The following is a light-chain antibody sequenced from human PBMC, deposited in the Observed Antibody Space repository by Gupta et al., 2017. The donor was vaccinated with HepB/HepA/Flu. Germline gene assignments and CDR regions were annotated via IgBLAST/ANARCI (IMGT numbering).Light chain of an antibody. CDR1: SSDVGGYNY. J-gene: IGLJ2*01. Sequence: SALPQPASVSGSPRQSITISCTGTSSDVGGYNYVSWYQQHPGKAHKLMIFDVSNRPSGVASRFTGSKSGNTASLTISGLQAEDEADYYCGSDTTSSYVVFGGGTRLTVL. CDR3: GSDTTSSYVV. V-gene: IGLV2-14*01. CDR2: DVS.